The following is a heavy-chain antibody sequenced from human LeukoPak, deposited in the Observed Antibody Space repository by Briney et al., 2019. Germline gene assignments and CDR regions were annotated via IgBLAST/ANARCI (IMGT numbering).Heavy chain of an antibody. CDR3: ARVAYTTSWNNDY. V-gene: IGHV1-8*01. D-gene: IGHD1/OR15-1a*01. Sequence: ASVKVSCKASGYTFTTYDIGWVRQASGQGLEWMGWVNPYSGNTAYAQKFQGRVTMTRDTSISTAYMELNSLRSEDTAVYYCARVAYTTSWNNDYWGPGTLVTVSS. CDR2: VNPYSGNT. CDR1: GYTFTTYD. J-gene: IGHJ4*02.